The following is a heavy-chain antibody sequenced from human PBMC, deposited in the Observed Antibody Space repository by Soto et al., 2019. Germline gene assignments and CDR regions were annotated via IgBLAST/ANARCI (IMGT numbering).Heavy chain of an antibody. CDR2: IDPSDSYS. J-gene: IGHJ4*02. CDR3: ARSGYSSPSAAPGPFDY. Sequence: GESLKISCKGSGYSFTTYWISWVRQMPGKGLEWMGRIDPSDSYSNYSPSFQGHVTISADKSISTAYLQWSSLKASDTAMYYCARSGYSSPSAAPGPFDYWGQGTLVTVSS. D-gene: IGHD6-6*01. CDR1: GYSFTTYW. V-gene: IGHV5-10-1*01.